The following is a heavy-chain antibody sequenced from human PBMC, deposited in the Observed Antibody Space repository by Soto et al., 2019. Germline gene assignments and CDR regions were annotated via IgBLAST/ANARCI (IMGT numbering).Heavy chain of an antibody. CDR2: IYYSGST. CDR3: ARDRVGKLELLSYYYGMDV. D-gene: IGHD1-7*01. CDR1: GGSVSSGSYY. Sequence: SETLSVTCTVSGGSVSSGSYYWSWIRQPPGKGLEWIGYIYYSGSTNYNPSPKSRVTISVDTSKNQFSLKLSSVTAADTAVYYCARDRVGKLELLSYYYGMDVWGQGTTVTVSS. V-gene: IGHV4-61*01. J-gene: IGHJ6*02.